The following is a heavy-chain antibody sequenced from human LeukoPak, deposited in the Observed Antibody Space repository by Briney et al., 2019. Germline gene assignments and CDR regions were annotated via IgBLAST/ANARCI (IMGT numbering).Heavy chain of an antibody. CDR3: ARDEYGGSSYFDY. J-gene: IGHJ4*02. D-gene: IGHD4-23*01. CDR2: IYTSGGT. CDR1: GGSIYNYY. Sequence: SETLSLTCTVSGGSIYNYYWSWIRQPAGKGLQWIGRIYTSGGTFYNPSLKSRVSMSIDTSKNQFSLKLSSVTAADTAVYYCARDEYGGSSYFDYWGQGTLVTVSS. V-gene: IGHV4-4*07.